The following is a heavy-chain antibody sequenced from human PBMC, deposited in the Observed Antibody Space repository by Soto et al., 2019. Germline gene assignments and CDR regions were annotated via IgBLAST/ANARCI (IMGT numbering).Heavy chain of an antibody. CDR1: GGTFSSYA. V-gene: IGHV1-69*13. CDR2: TIPIFGTA. CDR3: ARVLSAMADFDY. Sequence: SVKVSCKASGGTFSSYAISWVRQAPGQGLEWMGGTIPIFGTANYAQKFQGRVTITADESTSTAYMELSSLRSEDTAVYYCARVLSAMADFDYWGQGTLVTVSS. D-gene: IGHD5-18*01. J-gene: IGHJ4*02.